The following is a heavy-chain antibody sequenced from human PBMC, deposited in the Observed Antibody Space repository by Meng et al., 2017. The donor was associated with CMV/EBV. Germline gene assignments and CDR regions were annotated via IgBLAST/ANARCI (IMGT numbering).Heavy chain of an antibody. CDR2: INHSGST. J-gene: IGHJ4*02. CDR1: GGSFSGYY. D-gene: IGHD2-21*01. CDR3: ARHGMWLIRNAY. Sequence: QGLVQSWGEGLLKPPETLSLTCAVYGGSFSGYYWSWIRQPPGKGLEWIGEINHSGSTNYNPSLKSRVTISVDTSKNQFSLRLSSVTAADTAVYYCARHGMWLIRNAYWGQGTLVTVSS. V-gene: IGHV4-34*01.